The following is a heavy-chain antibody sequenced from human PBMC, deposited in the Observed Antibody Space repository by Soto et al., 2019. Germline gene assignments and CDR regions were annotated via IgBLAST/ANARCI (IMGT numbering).Heavy chain of an antibody. J-gene: IGHJ6*02. Sequence: GGSLRLSCAASGFTVSSNYMSWVRQAPGKGLEWVSVIYSCGSTYYADSVKGRFTISRDNSKNTLYLQMNSLRAEDTAVYYCARSSSTSCYLYYYYGMDVWGQGTTVTVSS. V-gene: IGHV3-66*03. D-gene: IGHD2-2*01. CDR1: GFTVSSNY. CDR2: IYSCGST. CDR3: ARSSSTSCYLYYYYGMDV.